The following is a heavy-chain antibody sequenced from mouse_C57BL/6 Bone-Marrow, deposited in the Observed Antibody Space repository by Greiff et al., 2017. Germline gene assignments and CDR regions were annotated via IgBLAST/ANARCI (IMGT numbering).Heavy chain of an antibody. V-gene: IGHV5-17*01. CDR3: ARNYYGSSRDY. Sequence: EVNVVESGGGLVKPGGSLKLSCAASGFTFSDYGMHWVRQAPEKGLEWVAYISSGSSTIYYADKVKGRFTISRDKAKNTLFLQMTSLRSEDTAMYYCARNYYGSSRDYWGQGTTLTVSS. CDR2: ISSGSSTI. CDR1: GFTFSDYG. J-gene: IGHJ2*01. D-gene: IGHD1-1*01.